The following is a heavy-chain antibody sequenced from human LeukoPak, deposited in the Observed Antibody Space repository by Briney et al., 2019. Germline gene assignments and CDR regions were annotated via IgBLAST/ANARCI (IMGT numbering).Heavy chain of an antibody. D-gene: IGHD6-6*01. J-gene: IGHJ4*02. CDR1: GFIFNNFA. Sequence: GGSLRLSCTASGFIFNNFAMTWVRQAPGKGLEWVSAVSGSGGSTYYADSVKGRFTISRDNSKNTLYLQMNSLRAEDTAVYYCAKAVAARPHFSDYWGQGTLVTVSS. CDR3: AKAVAARPHFSDY. CDR2: VSGSGGST. V-gene: IGHV3-23*01.